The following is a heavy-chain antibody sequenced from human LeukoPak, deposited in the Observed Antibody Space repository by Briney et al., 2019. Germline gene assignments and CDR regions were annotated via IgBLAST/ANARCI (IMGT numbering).Heavy chain of an antibody. V-gene: IGHV4-34*01. D-gene: IGHD2-15*01. CDR1: GGSFSGYY. Sequence: PSETLSLTCAVYGGSFSGYYWSGIRQPPGKGLEWIGEINHSGSTNYNPSLESRVTISVDTSKNQFSLKLSSVTAADTAVYYCARGSGYSGFDPWGQGTLVTVSS. CDR2: INHSGST. J-gene: IGHJ5*02. CDR3: ARGSGYSGFDP.